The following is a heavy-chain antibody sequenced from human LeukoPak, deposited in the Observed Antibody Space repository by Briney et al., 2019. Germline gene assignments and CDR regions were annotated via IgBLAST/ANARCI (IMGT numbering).Heavy chain of an antibody. CDR2: ISSTSSYI. CDR1: GFTFSSYS. D-gene: IGHD1-26*01. Sequence: GGSLRLSRAASGFTFSSYSMNWVRQAPGKGLEWVSSISSTSSYIYYADSVKGRFTISRDNAKNSLYLQMNSLRAEDTAVYYCARFAATRDLDYWGQGTLVTVSS. V-gene: IGHV3-21*01. J-gene: IGHJ4*02. CDR3: ARFAATRDLDY.